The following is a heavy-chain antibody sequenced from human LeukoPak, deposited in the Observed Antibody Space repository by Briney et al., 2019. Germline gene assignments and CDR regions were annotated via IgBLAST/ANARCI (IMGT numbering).Heavy chain of an antibody. CDR3: AKSGLNRFDY. CDR2: ISGSGGST. CDR1: GVTVSSNY. Sequence: PGGSLRLSCAVSGVTVSSNYMSWVRQGPGKGLEWVSTISGSGGSTNHADSVKGRFTISRDYSKNTLYLQMNSLRAEDTAVYYCAKSGLNRFDYWGQGTLVTVSS. J-gene: IGHJ4*02. D-gene: IGHD2-15*01. V-gene: IGHV3-23*01.